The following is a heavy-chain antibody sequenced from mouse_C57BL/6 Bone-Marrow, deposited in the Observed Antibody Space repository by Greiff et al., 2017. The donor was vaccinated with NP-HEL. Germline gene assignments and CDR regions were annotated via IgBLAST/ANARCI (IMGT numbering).Heavy chain of an antibody. CDR1: GFPFSSFG. CDR3: ARRYYYGMDWYFDV. Sequence: EVKLQESGGALVKPGGSLKLSFAASGFPFSSFGLSWFRQTPNKRLGWVATISSGGSYTSYPDSVKGRCTISRDNAKNTLYLQMSSLKSEDTAMYYCARRYYYGMDWYFDVWGTGTTVTVSS. V-gene: IGHV5-6*02. CDR2: ISSGGSYT. J-gene: IGHJ1*03. D-gene: IGHD1-1*01.